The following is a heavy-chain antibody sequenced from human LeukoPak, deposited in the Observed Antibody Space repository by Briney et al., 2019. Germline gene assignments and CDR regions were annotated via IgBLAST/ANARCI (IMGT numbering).Heavy chain of an antibody. D-gene: IGHD3-22*01. V-gene: IGHV1-2*02. CDR1: GYTFTVYY. CDR3: TSDTYYYDSTGLGHWFDP. Sequence: EASVTVSFTASGYTFTVYYMHWVRQAPGQGLERMGWINPNSGGTNYAQEFQGRVSMTWDTSIGTAYMELSSLRSDDTAVYYCTSDTYYYDSTGLGHWFDPWGQGTRVTVSS. CDR2: INPNSGGT. J-gene: IGHJ5*02.